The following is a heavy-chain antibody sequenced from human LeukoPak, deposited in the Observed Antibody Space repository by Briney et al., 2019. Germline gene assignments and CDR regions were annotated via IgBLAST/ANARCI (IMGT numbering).Heavy chain of an antibody. J-gene: IGHJ4*02. CDR1: GGSISSSNYY. D-gene: IGHD3-10*01. V-gene: IGHV4-39*01. CDR3: ARQTTMVRGVIITPLHFDY. CDR2: IYYSGST. Sequence: SETLSLTCTVSGGSISSSNYYWGWIRQPPGKGLEWIGSIYYSGSTYYNPSLKSRVTISVDTSKNQSSLKLSSVTAADTAVYYCARQTTMVRGVIITPLHFDYWGQGTLVTVSS.